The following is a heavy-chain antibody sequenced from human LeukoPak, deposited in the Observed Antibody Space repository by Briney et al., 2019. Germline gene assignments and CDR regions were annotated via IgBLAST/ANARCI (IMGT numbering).Heavy chain of an antibody. D-gene: IGHD2/OR15-2a*01. Sequence: SETLSLTCTVSDASISTYYWSGIRQPPGKGLEWIGYIYYNGNTNYNPSLKSRLTLSIDTSKNQFSLNLTSVTAADTAVYYCAREGCNTTTCSSFFDIWGQGTMVTVSS. CDR1: DASISTYY. CDR3: AREGCNTTTCSSFFDI. CDR2: IYYNGNT. J-gene: IGHJ3*02. V-gene: IGHV4-59*01.